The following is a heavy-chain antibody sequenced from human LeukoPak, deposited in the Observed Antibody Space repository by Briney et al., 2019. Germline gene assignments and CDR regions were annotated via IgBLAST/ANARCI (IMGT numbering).Heavy chain of an antibody. J-gene: IGHJ4*02. CDR3: ATRGY. V-gene: IGHV4-59*08. D-gene: IGHD3-10*01. CDR2: IYNSGSN. Sequence: SETLSLTCTVSGGSISSDYWQWIRQPPGKGLEWIGYIYNSGSNNYNPSLKSRVTISIDTSKNQFSLKLTSVTAADTAVYYSATRGYWGQGTLVTVSS. CDR1: GGSISSDY.